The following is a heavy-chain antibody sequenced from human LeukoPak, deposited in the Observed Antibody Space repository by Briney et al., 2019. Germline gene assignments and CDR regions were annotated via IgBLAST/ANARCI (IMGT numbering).Heavy chain of an antibody. D-gene: IGHD1-26*01. J-gene: IGHJ6*02. V-gene: IGHV1-24*01. CDR1: GYTLTELS. CDR3: ATGAPKWELLPYYYYGMDV. Sequence: ASVKVSCKVSGYTLTELSMHWVRQAPGKGLEWMGGFDPEDGETIYAQKFQGRVTMTEDTPTDTAYMELSSLRSEDTAVYYCATGAPKWELLPYYYYGMDVWGQGTTVTVSS. CDR2: FDPEDGET.